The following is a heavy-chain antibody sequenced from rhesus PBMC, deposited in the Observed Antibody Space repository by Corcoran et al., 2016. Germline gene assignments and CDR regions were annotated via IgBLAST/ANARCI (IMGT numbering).Heavy chain of an antibody. CDR1: GYSISSGYG. Sequence: QVQLQESGPGLVKPSETLSLTCAVSGYSISSGYGWGWIRQPPGKGLEWIGQVFGVCGNPYTNPSLKGRVTVSKDPSKNQFSLKVRSVTAANTAVYYCARGARGSWSVGEYLDFWGQGALVTVSS. D-gene: IGHD6-13*01. CDR2: VFGVCGNP. J-gene: IGHJ1*01. V-gene: IGHV4-127*01. CDR3: ARGARGSWSVGEYLDF.